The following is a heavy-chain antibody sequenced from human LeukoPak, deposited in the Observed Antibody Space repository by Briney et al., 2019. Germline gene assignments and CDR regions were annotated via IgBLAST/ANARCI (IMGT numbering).Heavy chain of an antibody. D-gene: IGHD1-26*01. V-gene: IGHV1-18*01. CDR2: ISAYNGNT. CDR3: ARVWWELGPFDY. CDR1: GYTFTSYG. J-gene: IGHJ4*02. Sequence: ASVEVSCKASGYTFTSYGISWVRQAPGQGLEWMGWISAYNGNTNYAQKLQGRVTMTTDTSTSTAYMELRSLRSDDTAVYYCARVWWELGPFDYWGQGTLVTVSS.